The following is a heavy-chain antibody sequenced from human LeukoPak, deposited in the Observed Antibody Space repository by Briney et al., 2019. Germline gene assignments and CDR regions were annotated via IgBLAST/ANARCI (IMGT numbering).Heavy chain of an antibody. CDR1: GFTFSSYW. CDR2: INTDGRST. CDR3: AGARGSYDLFDY. J-gene: IGHJ4*02. V-gene: IGHV3-74*01. Sequence: GGSLRLSCAASGFTFSSYWMQWARQAPGKGPVWVSRINTDGRSTSYADSVKGRFTISRDNAKNTLYLQMNSLRAEDTAVYYCAGARGSYDLFDYWGQGTLVTVSS. D-gene: IGHD1-26*01.